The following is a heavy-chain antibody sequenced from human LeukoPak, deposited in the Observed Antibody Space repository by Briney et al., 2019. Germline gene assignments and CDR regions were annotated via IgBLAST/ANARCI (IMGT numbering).Heavy chain of an antibody. CDR1: PGYGFTSHW. V-gene: IGHV3-48*04. Sequence: GGSLRLSCAPSPGYGFTSHWMNWVRPAPGKGLEWVSYISSSGSTIYYADSVKGRFTISRDNAKNSLYLQMNSLRAEDTAVYYCARVGNDYVLDYWGQGTLVTVSS. D-gene: IGHD3-16*01. CDR2: ISSSGSTI. J-gene: IGHJ4*02. CDR3: ARVGNDYVLDY.